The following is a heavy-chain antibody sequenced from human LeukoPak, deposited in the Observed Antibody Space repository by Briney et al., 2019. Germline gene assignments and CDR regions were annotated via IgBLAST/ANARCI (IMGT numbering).Heavy chain of an antibody. CDR2: IYYSGST. D-gene: IGHD4-17*01. CDR3: ATYGDYGVLAFDI. V-gene: IGHV4-31*03. CDR1: GGSISSGGYC. J-gene: IGHJ3*02. Sequence: PSETLSLNCTVSGGSISSGGYCWRWIRQHPGKGLEWIGYIYYSGSTYYNPSLKSRVTISVDTSKNQFSLKLSSVTAADTAVYYCATYGDYGVLAFDIWGQGTMVTVSS.